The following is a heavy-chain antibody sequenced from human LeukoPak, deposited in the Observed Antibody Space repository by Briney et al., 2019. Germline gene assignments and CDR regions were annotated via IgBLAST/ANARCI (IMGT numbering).Heavy chain of an antibody. D-gene: IGHD3-22*01. CDR2: IYTSGST. Sequence: PSETLSLTCTVSGGSISSYYWSWIRQPAGKGLEWIGRIYTSGSTNYNPSLKSRVTMSVDTSKNQFSLKLSSVTAADTAVYSCARDTYYYDSSGYYXFDXXGQGTLVTVX. CDR3: ARDTYYYDSSGYYXFDX. J-gene: IGHJ4*02. CDR1: GGSISSYY. V-gene: IGHV4-4*07.